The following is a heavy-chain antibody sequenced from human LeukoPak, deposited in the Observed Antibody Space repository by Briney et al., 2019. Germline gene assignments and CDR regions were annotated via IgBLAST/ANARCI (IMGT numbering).Heavy chain of an antibody. J-gene: IGHJ4*02. CDR1: GYTFTSYG. CDR2: ISAYNGNT. CDR3: PRDGEYSGYDLGYFDY. Sequence: ASVKVSCKASGYTFTSYGISWVRQAPGQGLEWMGWISAYNGNTNYAQKLQGRVTMTTDTSTAKAYMELRSMRSDDTAVYYSPRDGEYSGYDLGYFDYWGQGTLVTVSS. V-gene: IGHV1-18*04. D-gene: IGHD5-12*01.